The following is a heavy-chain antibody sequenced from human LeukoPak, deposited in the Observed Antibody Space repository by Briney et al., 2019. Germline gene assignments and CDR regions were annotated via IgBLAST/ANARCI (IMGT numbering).Heavy chain of an antibody. Sequence: GGSLRLSCAASGFAFSSYGMHWVRQAPGKGLEWVAVISYDGSNKYYADSVKGRFTISRDNSKNTLYLQMNGLRAEDTAVYYCAKDRFTTLDYWGQGTLVTVSS. CDR3: AKDRFTTLDY. CDR1: GFAFSSYG. J-gene: IGHJ4*02. CDR2: ISYDGSNK. D-gene: IGHD2-15*01. V-gene: IGHV3-30*18.